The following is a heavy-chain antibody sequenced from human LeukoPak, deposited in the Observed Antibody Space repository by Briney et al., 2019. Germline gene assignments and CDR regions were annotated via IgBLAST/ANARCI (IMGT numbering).Heavy chain of an antibody. J-gene: IGHJ4*02. D-gene: IGHD1-26*01. V-gene: IGHV4-59*12. CDR3: AREIVGAPFFEY. CDR2: IYYSGST. Sequence: SETLSLACTVSGGSISGYYWSWIRQPPGKGLECIGYIYYSGSTNYNPSLKSRVTISVDTSRNQFSLKLTSVTAADTAVYYCAREIVGAPFFEYWGQGTLVTVSS. CDR1: GGSISGYY.